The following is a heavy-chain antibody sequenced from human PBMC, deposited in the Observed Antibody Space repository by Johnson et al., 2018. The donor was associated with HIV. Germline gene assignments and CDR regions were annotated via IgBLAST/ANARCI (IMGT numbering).Heavy chain of an antibody. V-gene: IGHV3-30*03. CDR3: ARDRGRYGYAAFDI. CDR2: ISYDGSNK. Sequence: QVQLVESGGGVVQPGESLTLSCVVSGLSFSNFGIHWVRQAPGKGPEWVAVISYDGSNKYYADSVKGRFTISRDNSKNTLYLQMNSLRAEDTAVYYCARDRGRYGYAAFDIWGQGTMVTVSS. D-gene: IGHD5-18*01. J-gene: IGHJ3*02. CDR1: GLSFSNFG.